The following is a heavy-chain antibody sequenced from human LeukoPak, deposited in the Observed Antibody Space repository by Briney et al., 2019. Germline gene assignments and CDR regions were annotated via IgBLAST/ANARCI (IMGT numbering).Heavy chain of an antibody. CDR1: GFTFGDYA. CDR2: IRSKAYGGTT. Sequence: GGSLRLSRTASGFTFGDYAMSWFRQAPGKGLEWVGFIRSKAYGGTTEYAASVKGRFTISRDDSKSIAYLQMNSLKTEDTAVYYCTRQLWFGELGLDYWGQGTLVTVSS. V-gene: IGHV3-49*03. J-gene: IGHJ4*02. CDR3: TRQLWFGELGLDY. D-gene: IGHD3-10*01.